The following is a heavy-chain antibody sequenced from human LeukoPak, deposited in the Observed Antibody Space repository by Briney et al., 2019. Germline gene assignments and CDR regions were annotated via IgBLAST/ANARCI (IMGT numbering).Heavy chain of an antibody. Sequence: SGGSLRLSCAASGFTFSSYAMSWVRQAPGKGLEWVSAISGSGGSTYYADSVRGRFTISRDNSKNTLYLQMNSLRAEDTAAYYCAGDQPVVTPLGYWGQGTLVTVSS. J-gene: IGHJ4*02. CDR2: ISGSGGST. D-gene: IGHD4-23*01. CDR1: GFTFSSYA. CDR3: AGDQPVVTPLGY. V-gene: IGHV3-23*01.